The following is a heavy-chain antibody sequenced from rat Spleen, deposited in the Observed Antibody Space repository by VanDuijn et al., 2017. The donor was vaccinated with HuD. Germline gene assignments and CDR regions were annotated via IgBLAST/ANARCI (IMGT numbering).Heavy chain of an antibody. D-gene: IGHD5-1*01. V-gene: IGHV5-31*01. CDR2: ITDGGGNT. CDR3: ARQNWPYYFDY. CDR1: GFTFNNYW. Sequence: EVQLVESGGGLVQPGRSLKLSCAASGFTFNNYWMTWVRQAPGKGLEWVASITDGGGNTFYPDSVRGRFTISRDFAKSTLYLQMDSLRSEDTATYYCARQNWPYYFDYWGQGVMVTVSS. J-gene: IGHJ2*01.